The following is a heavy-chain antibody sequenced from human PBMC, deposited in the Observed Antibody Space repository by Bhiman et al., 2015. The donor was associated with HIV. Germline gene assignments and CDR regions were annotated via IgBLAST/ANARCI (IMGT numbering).Heavy chain of an antibody. D-gene: IGHD3-10*01. Sequence: EVQLVESGGGLVQPGGSLRLSCAASGFTFSSYSMNWVRQAPGKGLEWVSYISSSSSTIYYADSVKGRFTISRDNAKNSLYLQMNGLRAEDTAVYYWASGSGSVNFDYWGQGTLVTVSS. V-gene: IGHV3-48*01. CDR2: ISSSSSTI. J-gene: IGHJ4*02. CDR3: ASGSGSVNFDY. CDR1: GFTFSSYS.